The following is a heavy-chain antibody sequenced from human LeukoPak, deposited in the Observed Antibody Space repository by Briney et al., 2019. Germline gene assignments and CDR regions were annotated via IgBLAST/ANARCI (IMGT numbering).Heavy chain of an antibody. CDR3: ARGTAYSSSWYKGFRWFDP. CDR2: VNHSGST. CDR1: GDSFSSSSYY. D-gene: IGHD6-13*01. J-gene: IGHJ5*02. Sequence: SETLSLTCSVSGDSFSSSSYYWGWIRQPPGKGLEWIVEVNHSGSTNYNPSHKRRITISVNTSNTQFSLTLSSVPAADTAVYYCARGTAYSSSWYKGFRWFDPWGQGTLVTVSS. V-gene: IGHV4-39*07.